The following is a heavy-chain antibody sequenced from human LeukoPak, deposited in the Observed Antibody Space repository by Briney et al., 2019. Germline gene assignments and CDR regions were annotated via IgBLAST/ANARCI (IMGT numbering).Heavy chain of an antibody. CDR2: IWYDGSNK. CDR1: GFTFSSYG. D-gene: IGHD3-3*01. Sequence: TGRSLRLSCAASGFTFSSYGMHWVRQAPGKGLEWVAVIWYDGSNKYYADSVKGRFTISRDNSKNTLYLQMNSLRAEDTAVYYCARDDPPVLRFLEWLSPSGSDYWGQGTLVTVSS. J-gene: IGHJ4*02. V-gene: IGHV3-33*01. CDR3: ARDDPPVLRFLEWLSPSGSDY.